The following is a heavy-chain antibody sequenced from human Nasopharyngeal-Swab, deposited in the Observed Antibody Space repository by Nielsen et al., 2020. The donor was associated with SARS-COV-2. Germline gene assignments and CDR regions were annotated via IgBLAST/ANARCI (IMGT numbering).Heavy chain of an antibody. V-gene: IGHV5-51*01. D-gene: IGHD1-26*01. CDR3: ARLGSCYANWFHP. Sequence: GRSLRPSCRPSASSFTSYWIGWVPQMPGKGLEWIGIIYPGDSHPRYSPSFQGQVTISADKSISTAYLQWSSLRASDTAIYYCARLGSCYANWFHPWGQGTLVTVSS. CDR2: IYPGDSHP. J-gene: IGHJ5*02. CDR1: ASSFTSYW.